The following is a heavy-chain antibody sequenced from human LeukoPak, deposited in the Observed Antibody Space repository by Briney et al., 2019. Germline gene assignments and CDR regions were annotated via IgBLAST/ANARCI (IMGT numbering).Heavy chain of an antibody. V-gene: IGHV3-7*05. CDR1: GFXFSNLW. CDR3: ATGRQLDY. D-gene: IGHD6-13*01. Sequence: GGSLRLSCAASGFXFSNLWISWVRQAPGKGLEWVANINQDRSDKYYVDSVKGRFTISRDNAKNSLYLQMNSLRAEDTAVYYCATGRQLDYWGQGTLVPVSS. CDR2: INQDRSDK. J-gene: IGHJ4*02.